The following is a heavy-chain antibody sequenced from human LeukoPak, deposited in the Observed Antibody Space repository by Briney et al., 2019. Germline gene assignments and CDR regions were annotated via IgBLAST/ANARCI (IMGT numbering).Heavy chain of an antibody. CDR2: INSDGSIT. CDR3: ARPAGSSSANWFDP. Sequence: PGGSLRLSCAASGFTFSSYSMNWVRQAPGKGLVWISRINSDGSITTYADSVKGRFTISRDNAKNTLYLQMNSLRVEDTAVYYCARPAGSSSANWFDPWGQGALVTVSS. CDR1: GFTFSSYS. D-gene: IGHD6-13*01. J-gene: IGHJ5*02. V-gene: IGHV3-74*01.